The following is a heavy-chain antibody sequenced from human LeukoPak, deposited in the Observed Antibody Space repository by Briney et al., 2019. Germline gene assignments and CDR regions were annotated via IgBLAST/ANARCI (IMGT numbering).Heavy chain of an antibody. CDR3: TTGTVLRYFDWLLPFDY. J-gene: IGHJ4*02. D-gene: IGHD3-9*01. Sequence: GGSLRLSCAASGFTFSSYSMSWVRQAPGKGLEWVGRIKSKTDGGTTDYAAPVKGRFTISRDDSKNTLYLQMNSLKTEDTAVYYCTTGTVLRYFDWLLPFDYWGQGTLVTVSS. CDR1: GFTFSSYS. CDR2: IKSKTDGGTT. V-gene: IGHV3-15*01.